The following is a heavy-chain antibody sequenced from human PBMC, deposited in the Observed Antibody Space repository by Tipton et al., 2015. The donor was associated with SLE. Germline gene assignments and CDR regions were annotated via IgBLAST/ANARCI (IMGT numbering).Heavy chain of an antibody. CDR3: ARDELVVLSSARWSYYYGMDV. J-gene: IGHJ6*02. V-gene: IGHV4-34*01. D-gene: IGHD4/OR15-4a*01. CDR1: GGSFSGYY. Sequence: GLVKPSETLSLTCAVYGGSFSGYYWSWIRQPPGKGLEWIGEINHSGSTNYNPSLKSRVSMSLDTSNRFSLRLTSVTAADTGTYYCARDELVVLSSARWSYYYGMDVWGQGTTVTVSS. CDR2: INHSGST.